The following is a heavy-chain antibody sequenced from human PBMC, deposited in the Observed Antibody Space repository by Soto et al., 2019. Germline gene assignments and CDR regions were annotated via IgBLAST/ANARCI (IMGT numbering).Heavy chain of an antibody. J-gene: IGHJ5*02. CDR1: GGSISSGGYS. V-gene: IGHV4-30-2*05. Sequence: SSETLSLTCAVSGGSISSGGYSWTWIRQPPGKGLEWIGNTHYSGSTYYNPSLKSRVTISVDTSRNQFSLKLSSVTAADTAVYYCARVATGLARGDFDLWGQGTLVTVSS. D-gene: IGHD3-10*01. CDR2: THYSGST. CDR3: ARVATGLARGDFDL.